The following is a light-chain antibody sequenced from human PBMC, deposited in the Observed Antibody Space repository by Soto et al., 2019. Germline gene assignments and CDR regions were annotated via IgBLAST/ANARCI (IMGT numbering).Light chain of an antibody. CDR2: GAS. CDR1: QSVSSSY. Sequence: EVVLTQSPGTLSLSPGERATLSCRASQSVSSSYLAWYQQKPGQAPRLLIYGASTRATDIPDRFSGSGSGTEFTLTISSLQSEDLAVYYCQQYNNWPRTFGQRTLPAVK. V-gene: IGKV3-15*01. CDR3: QQYNNWPRT. J-gene: IGKJ5*01.